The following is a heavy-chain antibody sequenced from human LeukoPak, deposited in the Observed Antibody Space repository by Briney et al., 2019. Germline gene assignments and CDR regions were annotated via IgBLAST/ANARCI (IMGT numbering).Heavy chain of an antibody. J-gene: IGHJ6*02. CDR1: GVTFRSCE. D-gene: IGHD3-10*01. Sequence: AGSLRLSCAASGVTFRSCELSWVRQAPAKGLEWVSYISSSGSIIYYADSVKGRFTITRDNAKISLYLQMNSLRAEDTALYYCARANITMVRGVITYYGMDVWGQGTTVTVSS. V-gene: IGHV3-48*03. CDR2: ISSSGSII. CDR3: ARANITMVRGVITYYGMDV.